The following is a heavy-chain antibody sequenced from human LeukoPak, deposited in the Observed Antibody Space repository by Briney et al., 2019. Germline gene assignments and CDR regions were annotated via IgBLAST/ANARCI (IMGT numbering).Heavy chain of an antibody. V-gene: IGHV1-69*05. Sequence: GSSVKASCKASGGTFSSYAISWVRQAPGQGLEWMGGIIPIFGTANYAQKFQGRVTITTDESTSTAYMELSSLRSEDTAVYYCARGQFPEAGGEDAFDIWGQGTMVTVSS. CDR2: IIPIFGTA. J-gene: IGHJ3*02. D-gene: IGHD4-17*01. CDR1: GGTFSSYA. CDR3: ARGQFPEAGGEDAFDI.